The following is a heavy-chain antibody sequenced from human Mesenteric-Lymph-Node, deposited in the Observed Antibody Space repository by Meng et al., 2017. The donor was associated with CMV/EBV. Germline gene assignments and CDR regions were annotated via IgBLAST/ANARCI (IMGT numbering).Heavy chain of an antibody. CDR2: IYNSGST. J-gene: IGHJ4*02. CDR3: ARRAGVRGVYFDY. CDR1: GGSISSGGYY. D-gene: IGHD3-10*01. Sequence: SGGSISSGGYYWSWIRQHPGRGLEWIGYIYNSGSTYYNPSLKSRVTISVDKSKNQFSLKLSSVTAADTAVYYCARRAGVRGVYFDYWGQGTLVTVSS. V-gene: IGHV4-31*02.